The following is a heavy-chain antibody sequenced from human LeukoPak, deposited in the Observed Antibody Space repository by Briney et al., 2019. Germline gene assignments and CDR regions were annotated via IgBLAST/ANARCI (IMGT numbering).Heavy chain of an antibody. CDR3: AREYKVGTTTKCFQH. J-gene: IGHJ1*01. CDR1: GFTISSYA. CDR2: ISISDTTT. Sequence: GGSLRLSCAASGFTISSYAMSWIRQAPGKGLEWVSAISISDTTTYYADSVKGQFTISRDSSKNTVFLEVSSLSAEDTAIYYCAREYKVGTTTKCFQHWGQGTLVTVSS. D-gene: IGHD1-26*01. V-gene: IGHV3-23*01.